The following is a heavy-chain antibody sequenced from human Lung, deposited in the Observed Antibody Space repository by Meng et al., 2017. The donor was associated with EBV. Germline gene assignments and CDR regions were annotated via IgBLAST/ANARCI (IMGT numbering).Heavy chain of an antibody. J-gene: IGHJ4*02. CDR3: ARVSSGWDYFDY. CDR2: IYYSGST. V-gene: IGHV4-31*03. CDR1: GGSVSSGGYY. Sequence: QVRLNESGPGLVKPSQTLSLTCTVSGGSVSSGGYYWTWIRQHPGKGLEWFGHIYYSGSTFYNPSLKRRVIISIDTSKNQFSLNLRSVTAADTAVYYCARVSSGWDYFDYWGQGTLVTVSS. D-gene: IGHD6-19*01.